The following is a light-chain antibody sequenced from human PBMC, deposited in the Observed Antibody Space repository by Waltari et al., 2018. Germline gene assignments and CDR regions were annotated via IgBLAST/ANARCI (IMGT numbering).Light chain of an antibody. CDR1: SSNIGSNA. Sequence: QSVVTQPPSASGTPGQRVTMSCSGSSSNIGSNAVTWYQQFPGSAPKLLIHTNDQRPSGVPDRFSGSKSGTSASLAISGLQSEDEADYYCAAWDASLNGYVFGTGTKVTVL. CDR2: TND. CDR3: AAWDASLNGYV. V-gene: IGLV1-44*01. J-gene: IGLJ1*01.